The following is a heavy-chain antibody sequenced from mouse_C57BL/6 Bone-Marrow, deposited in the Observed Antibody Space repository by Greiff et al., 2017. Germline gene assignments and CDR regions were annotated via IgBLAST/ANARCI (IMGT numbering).Heavy chain of an antibody. CDR2: IYPISGNT. CDR3: ARWDPLYGSFYAMDD. J-gene: IGHJ4*01. D-gene: IGHD1-1*01. V-gene: IGHV1-81*01. Sequence: QVQLQQSGAELARPGASVKLSCKASGYTFTRYGISCVKQRTGQGLEWIGEIYPISGNTYYNEKFKGKATLTADKSSSTAYMELRSLTYEDSAVYCGARWDPLYGSFYAMDDWGQGTSVTVYS. CDR1: GYTFTRYG.